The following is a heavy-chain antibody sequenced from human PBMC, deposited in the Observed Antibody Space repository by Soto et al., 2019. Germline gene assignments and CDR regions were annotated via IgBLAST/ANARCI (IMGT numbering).Heavy chain of an antibody. CDR3: ASGGPQESSYPDDYGDYGSSFDI. CDR2: ISAYNGNT. D-gene: IGHD4-17*01. J-gene: IGHJ3*02. CDR1: GYTFTSYG. Sequence: ASVKVSCKASGYTFTSYGISWVRQAPGQGLEWMGWISAYNGNTNYAQKLQGRVTMTTDTSTSTAYMELRSLRSDDTAVYYCASGGPQESSYPDDYGDYGSSFDIWAQGTMVTVSS. V-gene: IGHV1-18*01.